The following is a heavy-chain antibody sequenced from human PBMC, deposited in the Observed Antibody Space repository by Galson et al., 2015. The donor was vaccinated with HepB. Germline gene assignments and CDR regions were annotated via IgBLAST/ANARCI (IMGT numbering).Heavy chain of an antibody. CDR2: IKSRTFGGTA. D-gene: IGHD1-14*01. J-gene: IGHJ4*02. V-gene: IGHV3-15*01. CDR1: GFTFSDAR. Sequence: SLRLPCAASGFTFSDARMSWVRQAPGKGLEWVGRIKSRTFGGTADYGTPVKGRFTISRDDSKHTLSLLMNSLRTEDTAVYYCTTTVRPEDFVDYWGQGSLVTVSS. CDR3: TTTVRPEDFVDY.